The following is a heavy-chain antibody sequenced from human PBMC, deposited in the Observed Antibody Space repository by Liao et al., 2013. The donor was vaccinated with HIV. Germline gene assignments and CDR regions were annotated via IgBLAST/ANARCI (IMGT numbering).Heavy chain of an antibody. CDR1: DGSISNFY. V-gene: IGHV4-59*12. J-gene: IGHJ3*02. D-gene: IGHD3-10*01. CDR3: VRELTMVRADAFNI. CDR2: VYCSGST. Sequence: QVQLQESGPGLVKPSETLSVTCTVSDGSISNFYWSWIRQPPGKGLKWIGSVYCSGSTDYNPSLKSRVAISLDTSTNQFSLKLTSMTAADTAVYYCVRELTMVRADAFNIWGQGTMVAVSS.